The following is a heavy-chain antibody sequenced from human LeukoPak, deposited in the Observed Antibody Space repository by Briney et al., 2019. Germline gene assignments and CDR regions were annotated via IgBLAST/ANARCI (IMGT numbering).Heavy chain of an antibody. CDR2: MNPNSGNT. D-gene: IGHD1-26*01. Sequence: ASVRVSCKASGYTFTSYDINWVRQATGQGLEWMGWMNPNSGNTGYAQKFQGRVTMTRNTSISTAYMELSSLRSEDTAVYYCARSGIVWELPLFYWGQGTLVTVSS. CDR1: GYTFTSYD. CDR3: ARSGIVWELPLFY. V-gene: IGHV1-8*01. J-gene: IGHJ4*02.